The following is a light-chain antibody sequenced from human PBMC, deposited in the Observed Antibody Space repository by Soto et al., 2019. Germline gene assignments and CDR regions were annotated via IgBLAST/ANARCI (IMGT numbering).Light chain of an antibody. V-gene: IGKV3-15*01. CDR2: DAS. J-gene: IGKJ1*01. Sequence: DIEMTQSPATLSASPGGRATLCCRASQSIGSSLAWYQQKPGQAPKLLIYDASTWAGGVPSRFSGSGSGTEFTLTISSLQSEDVAIYYCQEYNNCPLSFGQGTQVEIK. CDR3: QEYNNCPLS. CDR1: QSIGSS.